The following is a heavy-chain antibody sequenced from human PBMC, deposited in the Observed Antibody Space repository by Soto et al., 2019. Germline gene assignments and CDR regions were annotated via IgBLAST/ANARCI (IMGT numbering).Heavy chain of an antibody. CDR3: ARVLDYGDYIDY. D-gene: IGHD4-17*01. V-gene: IGHV1-2*02. CDR1: GYTFTGHY. J-gene: IGHJ4*02. CDR2: INPNSGGT. Sequence: ASVKVSYKASGYTFTGHYMHWVRQAPGQGLEWMGWINPNSGGTNYAQKFQGRVTMTRDTSISTAYMELSRLTSDDTAVFYCARVLDYGDYIDYWGQGTLVTVSS.